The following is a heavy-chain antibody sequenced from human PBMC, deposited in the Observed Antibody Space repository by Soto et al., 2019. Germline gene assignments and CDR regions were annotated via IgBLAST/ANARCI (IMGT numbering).Heavy chain of an antibody. Sequence: ASVKVSCRASGYTFTRYDINWVRQDTGQGLEWMGWMNPNSGNTGYAQKFQGRVTMTRNTSISTAYMELSSLRSEDTAVYYCARDPTTVTTYYYYYMDVWGKGTTVTVSS. D-gene: IGHD4-17*01. CDR1: GYTFTRYD. V-gene: IGHV1-8*01. J-gene: IGHJ6*03. CDR2: MNPNSGNT. CDR3: ARDPTTVTTYYYYYMDV.